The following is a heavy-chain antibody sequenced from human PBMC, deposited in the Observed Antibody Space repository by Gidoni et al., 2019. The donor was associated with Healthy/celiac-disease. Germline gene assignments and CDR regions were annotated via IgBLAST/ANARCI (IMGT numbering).Heavy chain of an antibody. J-gene: IGHJ4*02. CDR3: AKVGSGYYYSDDDY. D-gene: IGHD3-22*01. CDR1: GFTFSSYA. V-gene: IGHV3-23*01. Sequence: EVQLLESGGGLVQPGGSLRLSCAASGFTFSSYAMSWVPQAPGKGLGWVAAISGRGGSTYYADSVKGRFTISRDNSKNTLYLQMNSLRAEDTAVYYCAKVGSGYYYSDDDYWGQGTLVTVSS. CDR2: ISGRGGST.